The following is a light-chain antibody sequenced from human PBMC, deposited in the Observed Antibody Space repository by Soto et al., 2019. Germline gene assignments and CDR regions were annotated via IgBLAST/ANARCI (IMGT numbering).Light chain of an antibody. CDR1: SSNLGASYD. J-gene: IGLJ2*01. Sequence: QLVLTQPPSVSGAPGQRVTISCTGSSSNLGASYDVHWYQQLPGTAPKLLIYANNIRPPGVPDRFSGSKSGTSASLAITGLQGEDEADYYCQSYDSSLRGYALFGGGTKLTVL. CDR3: QSYDSSLRGYAL. V-gene: IGLV1-40*01. CDR2: ANN.